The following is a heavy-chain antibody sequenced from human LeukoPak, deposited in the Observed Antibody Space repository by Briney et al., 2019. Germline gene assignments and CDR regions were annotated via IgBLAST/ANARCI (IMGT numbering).Heavy chain of an antibody. CDR2: ISYDGSNK. J-gene: IGHJ4*02. Sequence: PGRSLRLSCAASGFTFSSYAMHWVRQAPGKGLEWVAVISYDGSNKYYADSVKGRFTISRDNSKNTLYLQMNSLRAEDTAVYYCARERIRGPKVFGYWGQGTLVTVSS. D-gene: IGHD2-15*01. CDR3: ARERIRGPKVFGY. CDR1: GFTFSSYA. V-gene: IGHV3-30-3*01.